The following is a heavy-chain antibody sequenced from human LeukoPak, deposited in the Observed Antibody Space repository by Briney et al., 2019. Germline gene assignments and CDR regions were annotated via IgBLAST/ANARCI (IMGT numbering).Heavy chain of an antibody. V-gene: IGHV4-59*08. J-gene: IGHJ4*02. CDR3: ARHARATVSSRLDY. CDR1: GDSISRYY. CDR2: IHYTGST. Sequence: SETLSLTCTVSGDSISRYYWGWIRQPPGRGLEWIGNIHYTGSTHYSPSLKSRVTISEDTSKNQFSLKLSSVTAADTAVYYCARHARATVSSRLDYWGQGNLVTVSP. D-gene: IGHD4-17*01.